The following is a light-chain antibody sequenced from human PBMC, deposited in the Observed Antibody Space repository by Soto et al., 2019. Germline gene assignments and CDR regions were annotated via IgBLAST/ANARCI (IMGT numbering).Light chain of an antibody. Sequence: EIVLTQSPATLSLSPGERATLSCRASQTVTKSYLAWYQQKPGQAPRRLHYGGFSSATGMPARFSGSGSGTDFNLTISRMEPGDVAVYYCHQYCSSPCTCGHGTKVYSK. CDR3: HQYCSSPCT. V-gene: IGKV3-20*01. CDR2: GGF. J-gene: IGKJ1*01. CDR1: QTVTKSY.